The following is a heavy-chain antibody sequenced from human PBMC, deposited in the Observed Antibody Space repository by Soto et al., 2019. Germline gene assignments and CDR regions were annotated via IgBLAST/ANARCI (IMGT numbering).Heavy chain of an antibody. CDR1: GFTFSNAW. J-gene: IGHJ6*02. CDR3: TTPTIFGVVSDYYYYYGMDV. D-gene: IGHD3-3*01. Sequence: GGSLRLSCAASGFTFSNAWMNWVRQAPGKGLEWVGRIKSKTDGGTTDYAAPVKGRFTISRDDSKNTLYLKMNSLKTEDTAVYYFTTPTIFGVVSDYYYYYGMDVWGQGTTVTVSS. CDR2: IKSKTDGGTT. V-gene: IGHV3-15*07.